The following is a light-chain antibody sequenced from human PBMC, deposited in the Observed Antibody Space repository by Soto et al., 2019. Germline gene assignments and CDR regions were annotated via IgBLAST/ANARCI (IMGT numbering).Light chain of an antibody. Sequence: QMTPSPCTLSRSVGDKVTITGLASQTISSWLAWYQQKPGKAPKLLIYKASTLKSGVPSRFSGSGSGTEFTLTICSLQPDDFATYYCQLYNSYSRAFGQGGKVDI. J-gene: IGKJ1*01. V-gene: IGKV1-5*03. CDR3: QLYNSYSRA. CDR2: KAS. CDR1: QTISSW.